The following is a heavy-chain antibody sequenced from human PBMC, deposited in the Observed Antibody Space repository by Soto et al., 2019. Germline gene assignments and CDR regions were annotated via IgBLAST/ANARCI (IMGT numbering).Heavy chain of an antibody. V-gene: IGHV1-69*02. Sequence: QVQLVQSGAEVKKPGSSVRVSCKASGDIFSNYTISWVRQAPGQGLEWMGRIIPILDVANYTLRFQGRVTITADKYTSTVYMELSSLRSEDTAIYYCARVKTDSGSYEGDYYMDVWGKGTTVTVSS. CDR3: ARVKTDSGSYEGDYYMDV. CDR2: IIPILDVA. J-gene: IGHJ6*03. D-gene: IGHD3-10*01. CDR1: GDIFSNYT.